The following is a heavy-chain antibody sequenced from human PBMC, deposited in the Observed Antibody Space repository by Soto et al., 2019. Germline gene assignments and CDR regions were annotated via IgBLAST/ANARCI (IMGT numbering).Heavy chain of an antibody. D-gene: IGHD4-17*01. J-gene: IGHJ4*02. CDR3: ARGAGGVTTTYYFDY. CDR2: IWYDGSNK. Sequence: QVQLVESGGGVVQPGRSLRLSCAASGFTFSSYGMHWVRQAPGKGLEWVAVIWYDGSNKYYADSVKGRFTISRDNSKNTLYLQMNSLRAEDTAVYYCARGAGGVTTTYYFDYWGQGTLVTVSS. V-gene: IGHV3-33*01. CDR1: GFTFSSYG.